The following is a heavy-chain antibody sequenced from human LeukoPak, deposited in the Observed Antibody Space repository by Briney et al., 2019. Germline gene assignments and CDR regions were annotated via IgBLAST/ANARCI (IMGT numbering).Heavy chain of an antibody. CDR1: GFTFSSYW. CDR2: IKQDGSEE. D-gene: IGHD6-13*01. J-gene: IGHJ1*01. V-gene: IGHV3-7*01. CDR3: ARLGYGYSSRWSNGGYFQY. Sequence: GGSLRLSCAASGFTFSSYWMGWVRQAPGKGLEWVANIKQDGSEEYYVDSVKGRFTVSRDNAKNSLYLQMNSLRDDDTALYYCARLGYGYSSRWSNGGYFQYWGQGTLVTVSS.